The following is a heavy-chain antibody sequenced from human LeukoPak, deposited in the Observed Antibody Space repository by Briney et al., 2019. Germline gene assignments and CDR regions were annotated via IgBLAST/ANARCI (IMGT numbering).Heavy chain of an antibody. V-gene: IGHV1-2*02. CDR2: INPNSGGT. J-gene: IGHJ5*02. CDR3: ARLGLLWFGESINWFDP. D-gene: IGHD3-10*01. CDR1: GYTFTGYY. Sequence: ASVKVSCEASGYTFTGYYMHWVRQAPGQGLEWMGWINPNSGGTNYAQKFQGRVTMTRDTSISTAYMELSRLRSDDTAVYYCARLGLLWFGESINWFDPWGQGTLVTVSS.